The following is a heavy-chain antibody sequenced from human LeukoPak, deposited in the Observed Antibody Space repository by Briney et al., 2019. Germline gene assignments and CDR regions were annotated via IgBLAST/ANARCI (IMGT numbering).Heavy chain of an antibody. V-gene: IGHV3-23*01. CDR1: GFTFSSYG. CDR3: ATYRQVMLPFES. CDR2: IRAGGDNT. D-gene: IGHD5-18*01. J-gene: IGHJ4*02. Sequence: GGSLRLSCAASGFTFSSYGMSWVRQAPGKGLEWVSGIRAGGDNTYYADSVKGRFTISRDNSKNTLYLQMNSLRAEDTAIYYCATYRQVMLPFESWGQGTLVTVSS.